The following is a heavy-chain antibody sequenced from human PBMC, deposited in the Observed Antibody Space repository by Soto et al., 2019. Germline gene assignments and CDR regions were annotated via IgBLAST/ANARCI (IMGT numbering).Heavy chain of an antibody. D-gene: IGHD2-15*01. CDR3: AHSECSGVDFSSRWYFVL. V-gene: IGHV2-5*02. Sequence: QITLKESGPTLVKPTQTLTLTCSFSGFSLTTGGVAVGWIRQPPGKALEWLALIYWDDDKRYSPSLTSRLSITKETSQIQVVLTMTNMDPVDTATCYCAHSECSGVDFSSRWYFVLWGRGTLVTVSS. CDR2: IYWDDDK. J-gene: IGHJ2*01. CDR1: GFSLTTGGVA.